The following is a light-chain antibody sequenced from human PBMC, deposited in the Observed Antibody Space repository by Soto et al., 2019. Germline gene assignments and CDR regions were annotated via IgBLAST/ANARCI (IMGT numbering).Light chain of an antibody. V-gene: IGLV2-14*01. Sequence: QSALTQPASVSGSPGQSITISCTGTSSDVGGYNYVSWYQQHPGKAPKLVIYDVSNRPSGVSNRFSGSKSGNTASLTISGIQAEDEADYYCNSYTSSSTYVFGTGTKLTVL. J-gene: IGLJ1*01. CDR3: NSYTSSSTYV. CDR2: DVS. CDR1: SSDVGGYNY.